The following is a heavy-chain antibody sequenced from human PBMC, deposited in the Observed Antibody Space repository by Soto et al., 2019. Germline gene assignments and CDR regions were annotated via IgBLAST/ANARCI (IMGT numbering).Heavy chain of an antibody. V-gene: IGHV3-7*01. Sequence: TGGSLRLSCAASGFTFSRYWLSWVRQAPGKGLEWVANIKHDGSAQYYVDSVKGRFTISRDNAKNSLYLQMNSLRAEDAAVYYCTRDDEVFFDSWGQGTLVTVSS. J-gene: IGHJ4*01. CDR3: TRDDEVFFDS. CDR1: GFTFSRYW. CDR2: IKHDGSAQ.